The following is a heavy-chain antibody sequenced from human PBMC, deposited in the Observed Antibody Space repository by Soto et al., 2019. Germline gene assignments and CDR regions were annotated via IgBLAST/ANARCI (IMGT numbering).Heavy chain of an antibody. Sequence: GGSLRLSCAASRFTSGYHALDWVRQAPGKGLEWVSTISSNGENTHYADSVKGRFIISSDNSSNKVALQMNSLRVEDTAIYYCVSWVSAHFDSWGQGTLVTVSS. CDR2: ISSNGENT. CDR3: VSWVSAHFDS. CDR1: RFTSGYHA. J-gene: IGHJ4*01. V-gene: IGHV3-23*01. D-gene: IGHD6-13*01.